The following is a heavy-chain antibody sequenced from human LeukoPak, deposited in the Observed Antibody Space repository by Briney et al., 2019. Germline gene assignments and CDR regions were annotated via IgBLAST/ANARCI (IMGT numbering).Heavy chain of an antibody. CDR2: MKPNSGNT. CDR3: ARGRRYDSSGYYYAYYYYYMDV. J-gene: IGHJ6*03. D-gene: IGHD3-22*01. CDR1: GYTFTSYD. Sequence: ASVTVSCKASGYTFTSYDINWVRQATGQGLEWMGWMKPNSGNTGYAQKFQGKVTMTRNTSISRAYMELRSLRSEDTAVYYCARGRRYDSSGYYYAYYYYYMDVWGKGTTVTVSS. V-gene: IGHV1-8*01.